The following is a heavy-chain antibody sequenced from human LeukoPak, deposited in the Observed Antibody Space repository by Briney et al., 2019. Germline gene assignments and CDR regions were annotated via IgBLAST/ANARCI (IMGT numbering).Heavy chain of an antibody. CDR1: GGSISSYY. CDR2: IYYSGST. J-gene: IGHJ5*02. V-gene: IGHV4-59*08. CDR3: ARGEVVAATPGWFDP. Sequence: SETLSLTCTVSGGSISSYYWSWNRQPPGKGLEWIGYIYYSGSTNYNPSLKSRVTISVDTSKNQFSLKLSSVTAADTAVYYCARGEVVAATPGWFDPWGQGTLVTVSS. D-gene: IGHD2-15*01.